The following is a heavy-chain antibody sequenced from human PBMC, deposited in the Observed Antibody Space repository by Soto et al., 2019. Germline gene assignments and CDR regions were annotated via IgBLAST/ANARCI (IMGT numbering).Heavy chain of an antibody. CDR3: AKRDSSSFLDY. V-gene: IGHV3-30*18. D-gene: IGHD6-6*01. Sequence: QVQLVESGGGVVQPGRSLRLSCAASGFTFSSYGMHWVRQAPGKGLEWVAVISYDGSNKYYADSVKGRFTISRDNSKNTLYLQMNSLRAEDTAVYYCAKRDSSSFLDYWGQGTLVTVSS. CDR1: GFTFSSYG. CDR2: ISYDGSNK. J-gene: IGHJ4*02.